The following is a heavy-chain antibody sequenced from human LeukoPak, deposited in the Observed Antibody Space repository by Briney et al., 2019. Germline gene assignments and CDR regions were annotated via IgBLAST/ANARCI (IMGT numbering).Heavy chain of an antibody. CDR2: IIPIFGTA. J-gene: IGHJ5*02. CDR3: VRNRKTSRITIFGVPHAPLGFDP. Sequence: SVKVSCKASGGTFSSYAISWVRQAPGQGLEWMGGIIPIFGTANYAQKFQGRVTITADESTSTAYMELSSLRSEDTAVYYCVRNRKTSRITIFGVPHAPLGFDPWGQGTLVTVSS. V-gene: IGHV1-69*13. CDR1: GGTFSSYA. D-gene: IGHD3-3*01.